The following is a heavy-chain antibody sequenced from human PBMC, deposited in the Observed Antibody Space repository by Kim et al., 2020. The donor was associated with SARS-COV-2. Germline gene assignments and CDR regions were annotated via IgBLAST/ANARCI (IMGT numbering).Heavy chain of an antibody. CDR3: ARDRDGYSAILGS. D-gene: IGHD5-18*01. Sequence: ASVKVSCKASGSALTNHAVSWVRQAPGQGLEWIGWIRADNGNRNYAKMFQGRVTLTTDISTNTAYMDLGSLNSDDTAIYYCARDRDGYSAILGSWGQGTLVSVSS. J-gene: IGHJ4*02. CDR1: GSALTNHA. V-gene: IGHV1-18*04. CDR2: IRADNGNR.